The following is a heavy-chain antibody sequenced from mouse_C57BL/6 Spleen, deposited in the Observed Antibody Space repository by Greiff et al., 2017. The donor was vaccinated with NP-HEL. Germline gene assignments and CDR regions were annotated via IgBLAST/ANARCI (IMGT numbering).Heavy chain of an antibody. V-gene: IGHV1-53*01. CDR3: ARSKALLGFFAY. CDR2: INPSNGGT. J-gene: IGHJ3*01. D-gene: IGHD4-1*01. CDR1: GYTFTSYW. Sequence: QVQLQQPGTELVKPGASVKLSCKASGYTFTSYWMHWVKQRPGQGLEWIGNINPSNGGTNYNEKFKSKATLTVDKSSSTAYMQLSSLTSEDSAVYYGARSKALLGFFAYWGQGTLVTVSA.